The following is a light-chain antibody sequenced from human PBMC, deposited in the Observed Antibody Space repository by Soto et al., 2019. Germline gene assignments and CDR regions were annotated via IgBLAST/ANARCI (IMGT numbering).Light chain of an antibody. CDR3: QQYNDYQYT. CDR2: KST. V-gene: IGKV1-5*03. Sequence: DIEMMQSPSTLSASVGDRVTITCRASQSITTWLAWYQQKPGKAPKLLIYKSTNVQTGVPSRFSGSGSGTEFSLTISSLQPEDFAISYCQQYNDYQYTFGQGTRLEIK. J-gene: IGKJ2*01. CDR1: QSITTW.